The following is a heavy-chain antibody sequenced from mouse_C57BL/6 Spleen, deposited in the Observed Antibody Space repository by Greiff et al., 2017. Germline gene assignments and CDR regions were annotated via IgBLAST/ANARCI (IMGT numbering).Heavy chain of an antibody. CDR3: ARLRSFAY. V-gene: IGHV1-69*01. J-gene: IGHJ3*01. CDR1: GYTFTSYW. CDR2: IDPSDSYT. Sequence: VQLQQPGAELVMPGASVKLSCKASGYTFTSYWMHWVKQRPGQGLEWIGEIDPSDSYTNYNQKFKGKSTLTVDKSSSTAYMQLSSLTSEESAVYYSARLRSFAYWGQGTLVTVAA.